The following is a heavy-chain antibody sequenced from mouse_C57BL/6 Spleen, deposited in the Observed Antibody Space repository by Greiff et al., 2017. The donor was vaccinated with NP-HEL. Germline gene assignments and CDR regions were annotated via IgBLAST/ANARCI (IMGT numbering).Heavy chain of an antibody. J-gene: IGHJ4*01. D-gene: IGHD1-1*01. Sequence: QVQLQQPGAELVKPGASVKLSCKASGYTFTSYWMHWVKQRPGRGLEWIGRIDPNSGGTKYNEKFKSKATLTVDKPSSTAYMQLSSLTSEDSAVYYCASREKTTDGSRDYYAMDYWGQGTSVTVSS. CDR1: GYTFTSYW. CDR2: IDPNSGGT. V-gene: IGHV1-72*01. CDR3: ASREKTTDGSRDYYAMDY.